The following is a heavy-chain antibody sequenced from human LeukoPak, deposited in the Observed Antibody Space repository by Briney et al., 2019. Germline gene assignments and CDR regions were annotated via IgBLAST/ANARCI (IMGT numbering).Heavy chain of an antibody. J-gene: IGHJ4*02. CDR3: AREGSSGYYYLDY. CDR1: GGTFSSYA. V-gene: IGHV1-69*06. Sequence: GSSVKVSCKASGGTFSSYAISWVRQAPGQGLEWMGGIIPIFGTANYAQKFQGRVTITADKSTSTAYMELSSLRSEDTAVYYCAREGSSGYYYLDYWGQGTLVTVSS. CDR2: IIPIFGTA. D-gene: IGHD3-22*01.